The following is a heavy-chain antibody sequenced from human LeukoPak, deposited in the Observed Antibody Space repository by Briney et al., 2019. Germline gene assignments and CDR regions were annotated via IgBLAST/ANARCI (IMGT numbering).Heavy chain of an antibody. CDR3: ASEYREDHSGSQYFQH. CDR2: ISYDGSNK. D-gene: IGHD6-19*01. V-gene: IGHV3-30*04. CDR1: GFAFSSYA. Sequence: GGSRRLSCAASGFAFSSYAMHWVRQAPGKGLEWVALISYDGSNKYYADSVKGRFTVSRDNSKNTLYLQMNSLRVEDTAVYYCASEYREDHSGSQYFQHWGQGTLVTVSS. J-gene: IGHJ1*01.